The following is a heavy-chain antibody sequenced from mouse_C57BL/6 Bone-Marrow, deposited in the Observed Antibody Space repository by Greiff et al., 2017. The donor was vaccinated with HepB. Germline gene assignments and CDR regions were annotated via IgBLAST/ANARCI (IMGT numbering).Heavy chain of an antibody. CDR1: GYTFPSYW. D-gene: IGHD1-1*01. Sequence: QVHVKQPGAELVKPGASVKLSCKASGYTFPSYWMHWVKQRPGQGLEWIGMIHPNSGSTNYNEKFKSKATLTVDKSSSTAYMQLSSLTSEDSAVYYCARKGTTVVGAMDYWGQGTSVTVSS. J-gene: IGHJ4*01. CDR3: ARKGTTVVGAMDY. V-gene: IGHV1-64*01. CDR2: IHPNSGST.